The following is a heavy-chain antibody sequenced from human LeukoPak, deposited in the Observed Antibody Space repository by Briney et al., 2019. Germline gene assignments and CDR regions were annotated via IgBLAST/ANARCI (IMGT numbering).Heavy chain of an antibody. V-gene: IGHV1-18*01. D-gene: IGHD3-22*01. CDR3: ARAPGDYYYDSSGYYYVY. Sequence: ASVTVSCKSSGYTFTSYGITWVRQAPGQGLEWMGWISAYNFRTDYAQKFQGRVTMTTDTSTSTAYMELRSLRSDDTAVFYCARAPGDYYYDSSGYYYVYWGQGTLVTVSS. J-gene: IGHJ4*02. CDR1: GYTFTSYG. CDR2: ISAYNFRT.